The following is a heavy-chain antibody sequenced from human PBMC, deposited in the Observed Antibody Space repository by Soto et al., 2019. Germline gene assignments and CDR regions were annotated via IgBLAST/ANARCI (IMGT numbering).Heavy chain of an antibody. CDR1: GYTFTSYG. J-gene: IGHJ4*02. V-gene: IGHV1-18*01. D-gene: IGHD4-17*01. CDR2: ISAYNGNT. Sequence: GASVKVSCKASGYTFTSYGISWVRQAPGQGLEYIGWISAYNGNTNYAQQLQGRVTMTTDASSSTAYMELRSLRSDDTAVYYCARASGGDYGDYDYWGQGTLVTVSS. CDR3: ARASGGDYGDYDY.